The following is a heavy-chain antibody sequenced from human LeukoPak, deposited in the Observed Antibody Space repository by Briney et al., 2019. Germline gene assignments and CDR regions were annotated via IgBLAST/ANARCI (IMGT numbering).Heavy chain of an antibody. V-gene: IGHV3-7*01. CDR2: VKQDGSEK. Sequence: GGSLRLFCAASGFTFSNYWMNWVRQAPGKGLEWVANVKQDGSEKYYVASVKGRFTISRDNAKNSLYLQMNSLRAEDTAVYYCATRYFDLWGRGTLVTVSS. CDR3: ATRYFDL. J-gene: IGHJ2*01. CDR1: GFTFSNYW.